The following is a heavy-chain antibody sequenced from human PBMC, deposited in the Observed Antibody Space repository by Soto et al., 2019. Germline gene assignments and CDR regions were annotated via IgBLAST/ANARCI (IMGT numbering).Heavy chain of an antibody. CDR2: IYYSRST. CDR3: ARGGFGSYGGDDAFDI. V-gene: IGHV4-30-4*01. J-gene: IGHJ3*02. CDR1: GGSISSGDYY. D-gene: IGHD1-26*01. Sequence: SETLSLTCTVSGGSISSGDYYWSWIRQPPGKGLEWIGYIYYSRSTYYNPSLKSRVTISVDTSKNQFSLKLSSVTAADTAVYYCARGGFGSYGGDDAFDIWGQGTMVTVSS.